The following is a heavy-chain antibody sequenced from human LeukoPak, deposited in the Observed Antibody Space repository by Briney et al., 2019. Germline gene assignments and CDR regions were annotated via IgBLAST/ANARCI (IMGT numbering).Heavy chain of an antibody. V-gene: IGHV3-7*01. CDR3: ARLYLDSSIYDF. D-gene: IGHD2-21*01. Sequence: PGGSLRLSCAASGFTFSSHWMTWVRQALRKGRGWGANIMKDGSVIHYVDSVKGRFTVSRDNARDSLYLQMNSLRVEDTAVYYCARLYLDSSIYDFWGQGTLVTVSS. J-gene: IGHJ4*02. CDR1: GFTFSSHW. CDR2: IMKDGSVI.